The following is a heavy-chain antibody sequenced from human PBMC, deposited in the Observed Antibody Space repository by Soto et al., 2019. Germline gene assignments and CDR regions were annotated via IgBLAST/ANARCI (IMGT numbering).Heavy chain of an antibody. Sequence: QVQLVQSGAEVKKPGSSVKVSCKASGGTFSSYAISWVRQAPGQGLEWMGGIIPIFGTANYAQKFQGRVTITADESTSTAYMELSSLRSEDTAVYYCARDNGCGGDYYSAEYFQHWGQGTLVTVSS. J-gene: IGHJ1*01. CDR1: GGTFSSYA. CDR2: IIPIFGTA. V-gene: IGHV1-69*12. CDR3: ARDNGCGGDYYSAEYFQH. D-gene: IGHD2-21*02.